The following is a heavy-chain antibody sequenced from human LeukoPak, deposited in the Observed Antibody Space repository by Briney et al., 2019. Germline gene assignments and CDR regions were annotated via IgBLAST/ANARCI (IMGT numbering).Heavy chain of an antibody. V-gene: IGHV3-21*01. Sequence: PGGSLRLSCAASGFTFSSYSMNWVRQAPGKGLEWVSSISSSSSYIYYADSVKGRFTISRDNAKNSLYLQMNSLRAEDTAVYYCARDSSLITMMVVVIKSPDAFDIWGQGTMVTVSS. CDR1: GFTFSSYS. CDR3: ARDSSLITMMVVVIKSPDAFDI. D-gene: IGHD3-22*01. J-gene: IGHJ3*02. CDR2: ISSSSSYI.